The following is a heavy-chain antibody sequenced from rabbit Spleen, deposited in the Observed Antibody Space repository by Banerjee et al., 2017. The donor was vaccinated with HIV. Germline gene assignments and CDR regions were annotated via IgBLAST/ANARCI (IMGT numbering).Heavy chain of an antibody. CDR3: ARDAGTSFSTYGMDL. CDR2: IYAGSSGST. V-gene: IGHV1S40*01. D-gene: IGHD8-1*01. Sequence: QSLEESGGDLVKPGASLTLTCTASGVSFSANSYMCWVRQAPGKGLEWIACIYAGSSGSTYSATWAKGRFTISKTSSTTVTLQMTSLTAADTATYFCARDAGTSFSTYGMDLWGPGTLVTVS. J-gene: IGHJ6*01. CDR1: GVSFSANSY.